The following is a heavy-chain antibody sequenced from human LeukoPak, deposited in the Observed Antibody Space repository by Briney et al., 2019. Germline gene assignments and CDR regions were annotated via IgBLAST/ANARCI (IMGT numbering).Heavy chain of an antibody. Sequence: SEALSLTCTVSGGSISSYYWSWIRQPPGKGLEWIGYMYKSGSTNYNPSLKSRVTISVDTTKNQFSLKLSSVTAEDTAVYYCAKSGCYWDYFYYGMDVWGQGTTVTVPS. CDR2: MYKSGST. V-gene: IGHV4-59*01. CDR3: AKSGCYWDYFYYGMDV. D-gene: IGHD1-26*01. J-gene: IGHJ6*02. CDR1: GGSISSYY.